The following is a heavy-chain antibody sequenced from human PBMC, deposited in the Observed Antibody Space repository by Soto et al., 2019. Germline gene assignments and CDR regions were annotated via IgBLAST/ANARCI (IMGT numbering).Heavy chain of an antibody. J-gene: IGHJ4*02. V-gene: IGHV1-8*01. CDR2: MNANSGNT. D-gene: IGHD5-12*01. CDR3: ARERRDGYDN. Sequence: QVQLVQSGAEVKKPGASVKVSCKASGYTFTSYDINWVRQATGQGLEWMGWMNANSGNTAYAQKFQGRVTMTSNPSISTAYMELSSLRFEDTAVYYCARERRDGYDNWGQGTLVTVSS. CDR1: GYTFTSYD.